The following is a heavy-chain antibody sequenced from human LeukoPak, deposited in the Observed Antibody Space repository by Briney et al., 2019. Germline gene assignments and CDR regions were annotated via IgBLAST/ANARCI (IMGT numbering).Heavy chain of an antibody. CDR2: INHSGST. J-gene: IGHJ4*02. V-gene: IGHV4-34*01. CDR1: GGSFSGYY. Sequence: PSETLSLTCAVYGGSFSGYYWSWIRQPPGKGLEWIGEINHSGSTNYNPSLKSRVTISVDTSKNQFSLKLSPVTAADTAVYYCARGLTIFGVVSRNYWRQGTLVTVSS. D-gene: IGHD3-3*01. CDR3: ARGLTIFGVVSRNY.